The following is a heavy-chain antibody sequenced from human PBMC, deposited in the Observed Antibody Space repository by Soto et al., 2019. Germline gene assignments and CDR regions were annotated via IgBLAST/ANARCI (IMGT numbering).Heavy chain of an antibody. Sequence: QVQLVESGGGLVKPGGSLRLSCAASGFTFSDYYMSWIRQAPGKGLEWVSYISSSGSTIYYADSVKGRFTITRDNAKNSLYLQMNSLRAEDTAVYYCARARPGTTEYSSGWYLDYWGQGTLVTVSS. D-gene: IGHD6-19*01. CDR3: ARARPGTTEYSSGWYLDY. J-gene: IGHJ4*02. CDR1: GFTFSDYY. V-gene: IGHV3-11*01. CDR2: ISSSGSTI.